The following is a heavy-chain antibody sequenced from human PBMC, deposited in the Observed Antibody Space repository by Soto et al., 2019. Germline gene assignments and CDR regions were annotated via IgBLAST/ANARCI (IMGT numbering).Heavy chain of an antibody. CDR1: GYTFTSYD. V-gene: IGHV1-8*01. D-gene: IGHD2-2*01. CDR2: MNPNSGNT. J-gene: IGHJ4*02. CDR3: ARGHSRGYQLLSAN. Sequence: QVQLVQSGAEVKKPGASVKVSCKASGYTFTSYDINWVRQASGQGLEWMGWMNPNSGNTGYAQKFQGRVTMTRNTSRSTAFMELSSLRSEDTAVYYCARGHSRGYQLLSANWGQGTLVTVSS.